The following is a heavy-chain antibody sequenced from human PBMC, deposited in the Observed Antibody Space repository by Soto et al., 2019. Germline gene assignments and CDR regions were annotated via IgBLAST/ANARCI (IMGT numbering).Heavy chain of an antibody. D-gene: IGHD2-15*01. Sequence: EVQLLESGGGLVQPGGSLRLSCAASGFTFSSYAMSWVRQAPGKGLEWVSAISGSGGSTYYADSVKGRFTISRDNSKNTLYLQMNSLRAEDTAVYYCAQHKGPNCSGGSCYSDPHYGMDVWGQGTTVTVSS. CDR1: GFTFSSYA. CDR3: AQHKGPNCSGGSCYSDPHYGMDV. CDR2: ISGSGGST. V-gene: IGHV3-23*01. J-gene: IGHJ6*02.